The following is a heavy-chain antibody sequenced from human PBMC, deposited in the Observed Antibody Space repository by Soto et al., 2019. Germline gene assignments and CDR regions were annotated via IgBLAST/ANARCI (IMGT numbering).Heavy chain of an antibody. CDR3: ASFLIAVAGKDGAFDI. D-gene: IGHD6-19*01. V-gene: IGHV5-10-1*01. CDR1: GYSFTSYW. CDR2: IDPSDSYT. J-gene: IGHJ3*02. Sequence: GESLKISCKGSGYSFTSYWISWVRQMPGKGLEWMGRIDPSDSYTNYSPSFQGHVTISADKSISTAYLQWSSLKAPDTAMYYCASFLIAVAGKDGAFDIWGQGTVVTVSS.